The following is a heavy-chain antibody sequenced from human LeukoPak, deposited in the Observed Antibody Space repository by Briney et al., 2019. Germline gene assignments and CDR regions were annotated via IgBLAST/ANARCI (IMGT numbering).Heavy chain of an antibody. J-gene: IGHJ6*04. CDR3: ARTPNSHRDIVVPSGMDV. V-gene: IGHV3-48*03. D-gene: IGHD2-2*01. Sequence: GGSLRLSCAASGFTFSSYEMNWVRQAPGKGLEWVPYISSSGSTIYCADSVKGRFTISRDNAKNSLYLQMNSLRAEDTAVYYCARTPNSHRDIVVPSGMDVWGKGTTVTVSS. CDR1: GFTFSSYE. CDR2: ISSSGSTI.